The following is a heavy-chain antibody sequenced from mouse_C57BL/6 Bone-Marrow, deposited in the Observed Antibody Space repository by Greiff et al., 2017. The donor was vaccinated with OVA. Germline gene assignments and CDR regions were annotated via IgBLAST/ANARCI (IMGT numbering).Heavy chain of an antibody. CDR2: IWSGGST. CDR3: ARDITTVGYWYFDV. V-gene: IGHV2-2*01. CDR1: GFSLTSYG. D-gene: IGHD1-1*01. J-gene: IGHJ1*03. Sequence: QVQLKQSGPGLVQPSQSLSITCTVSGFSLTSYGVHWVRQSPGKGLEWLGVIWSGGSTDYNAAFISRLSISKDNSKSQVFFKMNSLQADDTAIDYCARDITTVGYWYFDVWGTGTTVTVSS.